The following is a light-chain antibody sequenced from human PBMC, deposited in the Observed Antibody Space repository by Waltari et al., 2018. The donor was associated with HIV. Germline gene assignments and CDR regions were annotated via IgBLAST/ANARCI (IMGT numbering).Light chain of an antibody. CDR2: EVS. CDR1: SSDVGSYNL. V-gene: IGLV2-23*02. J-gene: IGLJ1*01. CDR3: CSYAATSTFV. Sequence: QSALTQPASAPGSPGQSITIPCTGTSSDVGSYNLVSWYQQYPGKAPKLMIYEVSKRPSGVSNRFSGSKSGNTASLTISGLQAEDEADYYCCSYAATSTFVFGTGTKVTVL.